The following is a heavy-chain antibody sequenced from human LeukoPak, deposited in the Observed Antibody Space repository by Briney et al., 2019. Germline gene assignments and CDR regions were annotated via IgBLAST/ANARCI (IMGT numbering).Heavy chain of an antibody. J-gene: IGHJ4*02. V-gene: IGHV4-34*01. CDR1: GVSINDYY. CDR2: ISHTEGT. CDR3: ARIRCGHRGSLCYNH. D-gene: IGHD2-21*01. Sequence: PSETLSLTCGVFGVSINDYYWSWIRQSPGKGLEWIGEISHTEGTRYNPSLESRVTMSVGTSENQLSLKLIFVTAADTAVYYCARIRCGHRGSLCYNHWGLGTLVTVSS.